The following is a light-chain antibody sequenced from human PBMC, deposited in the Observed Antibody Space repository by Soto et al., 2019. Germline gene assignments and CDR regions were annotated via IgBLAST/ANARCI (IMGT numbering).Light chain of an antibody. Sequence: QSALTQPASVSGSPGQSITISCTGTSSDVGGYNYVSWYQQHPGKAPKLMIYGVTNRPSGVSSRFSGSKSGNTAALTISGLQAEDEADYYCNSFTSSSTVVFGGGTKVTVL. V-gene: IGLV2-14*01. CDR3: NSFTSSSTVV. CDR2: GVT. CDR1: SSDVGGYNY. J-gene: IGLJ2*01.